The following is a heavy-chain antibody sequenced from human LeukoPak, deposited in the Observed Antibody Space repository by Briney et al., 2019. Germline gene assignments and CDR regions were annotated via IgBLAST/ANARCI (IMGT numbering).Heavy chain of an antibody. CDR1: EFTVSSNY. D-gene: IGHD3-22*01. Sequence: GGSLRLSCAASEFTVSSNYMSWVRQAPGKGLEWVSAISDSGGTTWYADSLKGRFAISRDNSKNTLFLQMNSLRAEDTARYYCAKDYYDDSGSRYDFWGQGTLVTVSS. V-gene: IGHV3-23*01. CDR3: AKDYYDDSGSRYDF. CDR2: ISDSGGTT. J-gene: IGHJ4*02.